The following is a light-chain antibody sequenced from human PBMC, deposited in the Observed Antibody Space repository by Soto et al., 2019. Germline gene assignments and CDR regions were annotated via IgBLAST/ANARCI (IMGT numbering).Light chain of an antibody. J-gene: IGLJ1*01. CDR3: SSYGGYNNVV. Sequence: QSALTQPPSSSGSPGQSVTISCTGTISDVGGYNYVSWFQQHPGKAPKLIIHEVNQRPSGVPDRFSGSKSGNTASLTVSGLQAEDEGTYYCSSYGGYNNVVFRTGTKVTVL. CDR2: EVN. CDR1: ISDVGGYNY. V-gene: IGLV2-8*01.